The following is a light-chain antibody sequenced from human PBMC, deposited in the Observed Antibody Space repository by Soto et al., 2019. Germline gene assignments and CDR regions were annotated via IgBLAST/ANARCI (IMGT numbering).Light chain of an antibody. V-gene: IGKV3-20*01. CDR1: QSVNSDY. J-gene: IGKJ1*01. CDR3: QQYGTSPWT. Sequence: EIVLTQSPGTLSLLPGERATLSCRATQSVNSDYLAWYQQKPGQAPRLLIYIASRRATGIPDRFSGSGSGTDFTLTISRLEPEDFAVYYCQQYGTSPWTFGQGTKVEIK. CDR2: IAS.